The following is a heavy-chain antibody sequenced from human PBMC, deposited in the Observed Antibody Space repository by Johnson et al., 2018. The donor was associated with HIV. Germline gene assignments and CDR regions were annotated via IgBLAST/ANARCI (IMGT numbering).Heavy chain of an antibody. CDR1: GFTFDDYA. V-gene: IGHV3-9*01. CDR2: ISWNSGSI. CDR3: AKDMSRIAAGSDAFDI. D-gene: IGHD6-13*01. J-gene: IGHJ3*02. Sequence: VQLVESGGGLVQPGRSLRLSCAASGFTFDDYAMHWVRQAPGKGLEWVSGISWNSGSIGYAESVKGRFTISRDNAKNSLYLQMNSLRAEDTALYYCAKDMSRIAAGSDAFDIWGQGTMVTVSS.